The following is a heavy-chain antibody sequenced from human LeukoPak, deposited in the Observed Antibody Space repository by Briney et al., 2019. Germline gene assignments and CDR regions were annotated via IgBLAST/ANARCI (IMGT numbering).Heavy chain of an antibody. D-gene: IGHD3-22*01. V-gene: IGHV5-51*01. CDR3: ARAVVVPSTNNWFDP. CDR2: IYPGDSDT. CDR1: GYSFTSYW. Sequence: GESLKIPCKGSGYSFTSYWIGWVRQMPGKGLEWMGIIYPGDSDTRYSPSFQGQVTISADKSISTAYLQWSSLKASDTAMYYCARAVVVPSTNNWFDPWGQGTLVTVSS. J-gene: IGHJ5*02.